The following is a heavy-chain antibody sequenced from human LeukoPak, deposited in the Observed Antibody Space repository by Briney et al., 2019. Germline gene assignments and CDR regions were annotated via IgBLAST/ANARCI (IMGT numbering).Heavy chain of an antibody. CDR1: GYTFTSYG. CDR3: AIGRYYYDSSGLIDY. CDR2: ISAYNGNT. V-gene: IGHV1-18*01. Sequence: ASVKVSCKASGYTFTSYGISWVRQAPGQGLEWMGWISAYNGNTNYAQKLQGRVTMTTDTSTSTAYMELRSLRSDDTAVYYCAIGRYYYDSSGLIDYWGQGTLVTVSS. D-gene: IGHD3-22*01. J-gene: IGHJ4*02.